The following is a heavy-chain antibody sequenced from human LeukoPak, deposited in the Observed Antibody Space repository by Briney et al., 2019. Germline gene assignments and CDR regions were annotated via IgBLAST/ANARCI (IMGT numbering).Heavy chain of an antibody. D-gene: IGHD3-22*01. CDR2: INPNSGGT. Sequence: ASVKVSCKASGYTFTGYYMHWVRQAPGQGLEWMGWINPNSGGTNYAQKFQGRVTMTRDTSISTAYMELSRLRSDDTAVYYCARKMDYYDSSGYWPYWGQGTLVTVSS. V-gene: IGHV1-2*02. J-gene: IGHJ4*02. CDR3: ARKMDYYDSSGYWPY. CDR1: GYTFTGYY.